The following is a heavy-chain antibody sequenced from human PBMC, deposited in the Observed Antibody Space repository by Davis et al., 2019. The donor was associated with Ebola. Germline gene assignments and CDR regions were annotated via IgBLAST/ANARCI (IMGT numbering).Heavy chain of an antibody. Sequence: GESPKIPCAAPGFTFSSYSMNWVRQAPGQGLEWVSFISTSDSDIYYADSVKGRFTISRDNAKNSLYLHMNSLRAEDTAVYFCAREHRGGVTGPYYFDSWGRGTLVTVSA. J-gene: IGHJ4*02. V-gene: IGHV3-21*06. CDR1: GFTFSSYS. CDR3: AREHRGGVTGPYYFDS. CDR2: ISTSDSDI. D-gene: IGHD3-16*01.